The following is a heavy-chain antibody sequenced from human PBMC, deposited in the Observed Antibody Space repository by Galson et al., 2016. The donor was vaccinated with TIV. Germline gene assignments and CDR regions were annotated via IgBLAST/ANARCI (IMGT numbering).Heavy chain of an antibody. J-gene: IGHJ4*02. CDR2: INAANGHT. Sequence: SVKVSCKASGYTFTIYPIHWVRQAPGQSLEWVGRINAANGHTKYSQRFQGRVTITRDTSTTTAYMELSSLRSEDTAVYYCARPPYCGGDCFKYDSWGQGTLVTVSS. CDR1: GYTFTIYP. CDR3: ARPPYCGGDCFKYDS. V-gene: IGHV1-3*01. D-gene: IGHD2-21*01.